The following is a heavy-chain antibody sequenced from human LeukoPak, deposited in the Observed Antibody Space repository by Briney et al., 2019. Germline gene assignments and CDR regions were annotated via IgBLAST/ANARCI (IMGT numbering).Heavy chain of an antibody. D-gene: IGHD6-13*01. CDR2: INHSGST. J-gene: IGHJ6*03. CDR3: ARGSSSWYVAYYYYYMDV. CDR1: GGSFSGYY. Sequence: SETLSLTCAVYGGSFSGYYWCWIRQPPGKGLEWIGEINHSGSTNYNPSLKSRVTISVDTSKNQFSLKLSSVTAADTAVYYCARGSSSWYVAYYYYYMDVWGKGTTVTVSS. V-gene: IGHV4-34*01.